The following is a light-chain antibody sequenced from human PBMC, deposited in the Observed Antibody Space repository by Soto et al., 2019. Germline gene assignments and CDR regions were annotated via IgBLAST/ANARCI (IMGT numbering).Light chain of an antibody. J-gene: IGKJ1*01. CDR2: GSS. V-gene: IGKV3-20*01. CDR3: QQYGSSPRT. CDR1: QNVASSY. Sequence: EIELTQSPGTLSLSPGERATLSCRASQNVASSYLAWYQQKPGQAPRLLIYGSSIRGAGIPDRFSGSGSGTDFPLTISRLDPEDFAVYFCQQYGSSPRTVGQGTKV.